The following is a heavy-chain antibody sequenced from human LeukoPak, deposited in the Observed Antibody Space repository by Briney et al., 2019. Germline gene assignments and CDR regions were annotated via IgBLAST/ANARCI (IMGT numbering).Heavy chain of an antibody. Sequence: GGSLRLSRVVSEFTFRSYWMSWVRQAPGKGLEWVANIKEDGSEKYYVDSVKGRFTISRDNAISRDNAKNSLFLQMNSLRAGDRAVYYCASLLSGGFDIWGQGTMVTVSS. CDR3: ASLLSGGFDI. D-gene: IGHD2-2*01. J-gene: IGHJ3*02. CDR1: EFTFRSYW. V-gene: IGHV3-7*03. CDR2: IKEDGSEK.